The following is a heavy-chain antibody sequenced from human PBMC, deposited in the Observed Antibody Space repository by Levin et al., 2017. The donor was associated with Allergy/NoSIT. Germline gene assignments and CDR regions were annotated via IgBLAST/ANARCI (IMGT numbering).Heavy chain of an antibody. CDR3: ARERIDGHNYIAY. V-gene: IGHV4-59*01. Sequence: SQTLSLTCTVSGGSISSYFWGWLRPPPGKALEWIGCIYASGTTYYNPSLEGRVTVSEDTSKNQFSLKLNSVTAADTAIYYCARERIDGHNYIAYWCQGTLVTVSP. J-gene: IGHJ4*02. CDR1: GGSISSYF. D-gene: IGHD5-24*01. CDR2: IYASGTT.